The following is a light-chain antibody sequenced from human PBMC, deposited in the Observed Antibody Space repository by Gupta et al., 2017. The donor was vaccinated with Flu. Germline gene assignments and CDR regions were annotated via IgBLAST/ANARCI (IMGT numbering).Light chain of an antibody. CDR3: MQDLQTWT. J-gene: IGKJ1*01. CDR2: LGS. CDR1: QSLLHSNGYNY. V-gene: IGKV2-28*01. Sequence: PVNPGEPAYISCRSSQSLLHSNGYNYLDWYLQKPGQSPQLLIYLGSNRASGVPDRFSGSGSGTEFTLKISRVEAEDVGVYYCMQDLQTWTFGQGTKVEIK.